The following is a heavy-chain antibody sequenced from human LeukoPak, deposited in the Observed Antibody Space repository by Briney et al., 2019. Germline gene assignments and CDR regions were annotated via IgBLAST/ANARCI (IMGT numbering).Heavy chain of an antibody. D-gene: IGHD3-22*01. J-gene: IGHJ4*02. Sequence: GGSLRLSCAASGFTFSSYAMSWVRQAPGKGLEWVSAISGSGGSTYYADSVKGRFTISRDNSKNTLYLQMNSLRAEDTAVYYCARGRQGYYDSSGYYPWYFDYWGQGTLVTVSS. V-gene: IGHV3-23*01. CDR3: ARGRQGYYDSSGYYPWYFDY. CDR1: GFTFSSYA. CDR2: ISGSGGST.